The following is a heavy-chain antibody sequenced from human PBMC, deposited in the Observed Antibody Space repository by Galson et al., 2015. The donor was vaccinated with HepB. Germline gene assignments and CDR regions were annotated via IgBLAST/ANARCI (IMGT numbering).Heavy chain of an antibody. Sequence: QSGAEVTKPGESLRISCQGSGYNFTNYWVTWVRQMPGEGLEWMGKIDPVDSYTNYSPSFQGHVTISTDKSISTAYLQWSSLKASDTAMYYCARQAIGYSSRGDGLDLWGQGTLVTLSS. D-gene: IGHD6-19*01. J-gene: IGHJ3*01. V-gene: IGHV5-10-1*01. CDR3: ARQAIGYSSRGDGLDL. CDR2: IDPVDSYT. CDR1: GYNFTNYW.